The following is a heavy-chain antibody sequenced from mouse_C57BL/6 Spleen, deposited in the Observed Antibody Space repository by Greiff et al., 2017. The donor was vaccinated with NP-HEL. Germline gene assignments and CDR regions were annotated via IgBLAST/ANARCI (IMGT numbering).Heavy chain of an antibody. V-gene: IGHV7-3*01. J-gene: IGHJ3*01. CDR2: IRNKANGYTT. CDR1: GFTFTDYY. Sequence: DVKLVESGGGLVQPGGSLSLSCAASGFTFTDYYMSWVRQPPGKALEWLGFIRNKANGYTTEYSASVKGRFTISRDNSQSILYLQMNALRAEDSATYYCALGSPWFAYWGQGTLVTVSA. D-gene: IGHD1-1*01. CDR3: ALGSPWFAY.